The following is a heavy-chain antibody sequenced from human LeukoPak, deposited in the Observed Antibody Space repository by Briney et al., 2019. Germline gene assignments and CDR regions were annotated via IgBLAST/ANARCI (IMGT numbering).Heavy chain of an antibody. CDR3: ARTCPLLYCSSSFFDP. CDR1: GGTFSSYA. CDR2: IIPIFGTA. V-gene: IGHV1-69*13. D-gene: IGHD2-2*01. J-gene: IGHJ5*02. Sequence: SVKVSCKASGGTFSSYAISWVRQAPGQGLEWMGGIIPIFGTANYAQKFQGRVTITADESTSTAYMELSSLRSDDTAVYYCARTCPLLYCSSSFFDPWGRGTLVTVSS.